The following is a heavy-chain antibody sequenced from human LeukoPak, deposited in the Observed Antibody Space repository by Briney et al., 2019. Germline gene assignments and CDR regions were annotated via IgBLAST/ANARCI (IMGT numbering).Heavy chain of an antibody. Sequence: SETLSLTCAVYGGSFSGYYWSWIRQPPGKGLEWIGEINHSGSTNYNPSLKSRVTISVDTSKNQFSLKLSSVTAADTAVYYCARDRVDYGSGSYYNGYFDYWGQGTLVTVSS. CDR2: INHSGST. CDR1: GGSFSGYY. D-gene: IGHD3-10*01. J-gene: IGHJ4*02. V-gene: IGHV4-34*01. CDR3: ARDRVDYGSGSYYNGYFDY.